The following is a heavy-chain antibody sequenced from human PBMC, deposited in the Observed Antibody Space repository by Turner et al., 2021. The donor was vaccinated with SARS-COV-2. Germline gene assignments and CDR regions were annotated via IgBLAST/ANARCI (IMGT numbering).Heavy chain of an antibody. CDR1: GFTFSSYP. V-gene: IGHV3-30*03. CDR3: ARGGVKMSTIYWYFDL. J-gene: IGHJ2*01. D-gene: IGHD1-26*01. CDR2: ISYAGDNT. Sequence: QVQLLEFGGDVVPPGRFLRISCTASGFTFSSYPMHWVRQAPGKGLEWVAVISYAGDNTKYADSVKGRFTVSRDTSKSTLFLQINSLKSEDTAVYYCARGGVKMSTIYWYFDLWGRGTLVTVSS.